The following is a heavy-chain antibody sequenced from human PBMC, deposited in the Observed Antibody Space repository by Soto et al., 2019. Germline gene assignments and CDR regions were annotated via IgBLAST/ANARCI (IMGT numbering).Heavy chain of an antibody. J-gene: IGHJ6*02. D-gene: IGHD6-13*01. V-gene: IGHV4-59*01. CDR2: IYYRGST. Sequence: SETLSLTCTVSGGSISSYYWSWIRQPPGKGLEWIGYIYYRGSTNYNPSLKSRVTISVDTSKNQFSLKLSSVTAADTAVYYCAREGGFEEAGTVYYGMDVWGQGTTVTVSS. CDR1: GGSISSYY. CDR3: AREGGFEEAGTVYYGMDV.